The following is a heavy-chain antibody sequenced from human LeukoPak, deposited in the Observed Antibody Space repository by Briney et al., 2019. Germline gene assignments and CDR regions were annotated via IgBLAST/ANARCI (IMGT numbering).Heavy chain of an antibody. V-gene: IGHV3-15*01. Sequence: PGGSLRLSCAASGFTFSNAWMSWDRQAPGEGLEWLGRIKSKVHGETIDYAAPVKGRFTISRDDSKSTLYLEMNSLKTEDTAVYYCTTVWGGDWGQGTLVTVSS. CDR3: TTVWGGD. CDR1: GFTFSNAW. J-gene: IGHJ1*01. D-gene: IGHD7-27*01. CDR2: IKSKVHGETI.